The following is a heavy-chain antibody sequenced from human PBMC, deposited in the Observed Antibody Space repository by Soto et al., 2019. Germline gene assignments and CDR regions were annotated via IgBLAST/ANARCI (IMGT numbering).Heavy chain of an antibody. CDR2: MYFSGTT. V-gene: IGHV4-31*03. D-gene: IGHD1-1*01. Sequence: SETLSLTCSVSGFSLSSGGFYWSWIRQTPGKGLEWIGYMYFSGTTYYNPSLRSRLSIPVDTSKNQFSLKLTSVTAADTALYFCARERQLAPGPPRNFLDLWGRGIQVTVSS. CDR1: GFSLSSGGFY. CDR3: ARERQLAPGPPRNFLDL. J-gene: IGHJ5*02.